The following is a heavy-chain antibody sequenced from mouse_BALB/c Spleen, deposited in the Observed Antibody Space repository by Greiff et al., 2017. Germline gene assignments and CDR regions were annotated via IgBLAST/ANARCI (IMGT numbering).Heavy chain of an antibody. CDR2: IDPSDSET. J-gene: IGHJ3*01. V-gene: IGHV1S126*01. CDR1: GYSFTSYW. Sequence: QVQLKQSGPQLVRPGASVKISCKASGYSFTSYWMHWVKQRPGQGLEWIGMIDPSDSETRLNQKFKDKATLTVDKSSSTAYMQLSSPTSEDSAVYYCASAGGYSFAYWGQGTLVTVSA. D-gene: IGHD1-2*01. CDR3: ASAGGYSFAY.